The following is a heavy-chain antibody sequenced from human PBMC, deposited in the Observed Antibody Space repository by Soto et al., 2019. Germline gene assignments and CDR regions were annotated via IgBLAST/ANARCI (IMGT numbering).Heavy chain of an antibody. J-gene: IGHJ3*02. D-gene: IGHD3-16*01. CDR1: GFTFSSYA. V-gene: IGHV3-23*01. CDR3: AKGHMHGYTNDAFDI. CDR2: ISGSGGNT. Sequence: GGSLRLSCAASGFTFSSYAMSWVRQAPWKGLEWVSAISGSGGNTYYADSVKGRFTISRDNSKNTLYLQMNSLRAEDTAVYYCAKGHMHGYTNDAFDIWGHGTMVTVSS.